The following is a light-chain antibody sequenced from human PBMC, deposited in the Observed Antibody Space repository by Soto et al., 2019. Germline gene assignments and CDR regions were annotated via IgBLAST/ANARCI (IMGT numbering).Light chain of an antibody. J-gene: IGKJ1*01. CDR3: QQYAGSPRT. Sequence: EIALTQSPGTLSLSPGERATLSCRASQSVSSSHLGWYQQKPGQAPRLLIYEASTRATGISDRFNGSGSGTDFTLTISRLEPDDFAVYYCQQYAGSPRTFGQGTKVDIK. CDR2: EAS. V-gene: IGKV3-20*01. CDR1: QSVSSSH.